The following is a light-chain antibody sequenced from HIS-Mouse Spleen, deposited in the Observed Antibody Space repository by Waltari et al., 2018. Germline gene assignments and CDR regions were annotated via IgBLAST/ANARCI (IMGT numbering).Light chain of an antibody. CDR1: SSDVGGYNH. V-gene: IGLV2-11*01. CDR3: CSYAGSYTYV. CDR2: DVS. Sequence: QSALTQPRSVSGSPGQSVTISCTGTSSDVGGYNHVPWYQQHPGKAPKLMIYDVSKRPSGVPDRFSGSKSGNTASLTISGLQAEDEAYYYCCSYAGSYTYVFGTGTKVTVL. J-gene: IGLJ1*01.